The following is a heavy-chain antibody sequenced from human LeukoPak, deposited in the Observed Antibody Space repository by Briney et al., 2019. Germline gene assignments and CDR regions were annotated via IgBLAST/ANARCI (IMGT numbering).Heavy chain of an antibody. J-gene: IGHJ5*02. CDR3: ARSYYDTRGRFDP. CDR2: IHHSGTT. CDR1: GYSISNGYY. Sequence: SETLSLACTVSGYSISNGYYWGWVRQPPGKGLEWIGAIHHSGTTYYSPSLRSRVTTSVDTSKNQFSLSLSSVTAADTAVYYCARSYYDTRGRFDPWGQGTLVTVSS. V-gene: IGHV4-38-2*02. D-gene: IGHD3-22*01.